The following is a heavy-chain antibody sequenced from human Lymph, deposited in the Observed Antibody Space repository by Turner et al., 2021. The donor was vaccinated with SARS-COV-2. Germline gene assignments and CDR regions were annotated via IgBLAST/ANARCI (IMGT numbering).Heavy chain of an antibody. Sequence: QLQLVQSWAEVKPPGSSVKVSCKASGFTFSSYAITLVRQAPGQGREWMGGIIPILSIANHVQQLQGRVNITADKSTITVYMELSSLRSEDTYVYYCARDSPYCSSTSCYDPWGQGTLVTVSS. V-gene: IGHV1-69*10. CDR3: ARDSPYCSSTSCYDP. J-gene: IGHJ5*02. CDR2: IIPILSIA. CDR1: GFTFSSYA. D-gene: IGHD2-2*01.